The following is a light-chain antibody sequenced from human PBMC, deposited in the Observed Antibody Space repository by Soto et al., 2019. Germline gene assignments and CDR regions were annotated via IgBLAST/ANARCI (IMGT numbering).Light chain of an antibody. J-gene: IGKJ4*01. V-gene: IGKV3-20*01. CDR3: QQYSASPRT. CDR2: SAS. Sequence: PVERATLSCRASRTVDGNYLAWYHQKPGQAPRLLIHSASTRAPGIPDRFSASGAGTDFTLTISRLEPEDSAVYYCQQYSASPRTFGGGTKVDIK. CDR1: RTVDGNY.